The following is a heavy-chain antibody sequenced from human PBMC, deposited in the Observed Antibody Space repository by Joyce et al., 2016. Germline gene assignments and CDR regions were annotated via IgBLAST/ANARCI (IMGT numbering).Heavy chain of an antibody. D-gene: IGHD2-8*02. J-gene: IGHJ4*02. CDR1: GFSFCTYG. CDR2: LSPDGIYS. CDR3: VRPQGYCSGNSCHEMDFRLDF. V-gene: IGHV3-30*03. Sequence: VELVESGGGVVHPGKSLRLSCAASGFSFCTYGMHCVRQAPGRGLEWGAVLSPDGIYSDYLDSVKGRFTISRDNSKNTLFLQMYSLRAEDTGVYYCVRPQGYCSGNSCHEMDFRLDFWGQGAQVTVSS.